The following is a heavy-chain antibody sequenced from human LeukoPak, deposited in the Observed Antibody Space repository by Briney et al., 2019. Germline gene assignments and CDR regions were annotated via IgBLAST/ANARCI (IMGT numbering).Heavy chain of an antibody. J-gene: IGHJ5*02. D-gene: IGHD2-2*01. V-gene: IGHV4-30-4*08. CDR3: AGQYQLLFKESNWFDP. Sequence: PSETLSLACTVSGGSISSGDYYWSWICQPPGKGLEWIGYSYYSGSTYYNPSLKSRVTISVDTSKNQLSLKLSSVTAADTAVYYCAGQYQLLFKESNWFDPWGQGTLVTVSS. CDR1: GGSISSGDYY. CDR2: SYYSGST.